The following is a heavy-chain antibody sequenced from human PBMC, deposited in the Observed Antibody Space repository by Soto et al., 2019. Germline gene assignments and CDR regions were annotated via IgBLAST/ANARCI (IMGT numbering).Heavy chain of an antibody. V-gene: IGHV1-46*01. CDR3: AREREEAAKFSFDY. Sequence: GASVKVSCKASGYIFINYYIHWVRQAPGQGLEWIGIINPNGGSTNYAQKFQGRVTITADKSTSTAYMELSSLRSEDTVVYYCAREREEAAKFSFDYWGQGTLVTVSS. CDR1: GYIFINYY. CDR2: INPNGGST. J-gene: IGHJ4*02. D-gene: IGHD6-13*01.